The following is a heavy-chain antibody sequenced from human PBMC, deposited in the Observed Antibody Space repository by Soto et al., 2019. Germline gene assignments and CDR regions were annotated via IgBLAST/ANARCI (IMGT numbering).Heavy chain of an antibody. Sequence: SETLSLTCTVSGGSIRDYYWGWIRQSPGKGLDWIGCIYYTGTTKYNPSLKSRVTISVDSSKNQFSLKPDSVTAADTAVYYCARLGGYYQAFDSWGQGTLVTVSS. D-gene: IGHD3-22*01. CDR3: ARLGGYYQAFDS. J-gene: IGHJ4*02. V-gene: IGHV4-59*08. CDR2: IYYTGTT. CDR1: GGSIRDYY.